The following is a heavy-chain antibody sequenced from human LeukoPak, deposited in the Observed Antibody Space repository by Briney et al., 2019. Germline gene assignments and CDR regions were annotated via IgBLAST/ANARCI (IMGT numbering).Heavy chain of an antibody. D-gene: IGHD3-22*01. CDR3: ARTASYYYDSRGYYL. J-gene: IGHJ5*02. V-gene: IGHV3-23*01. CDR1: GFTFSSYA. Sequence: GGSLRLSCAASGFTFSSYAMSWVRQAPGKGLEWVSAISGSGGSTYYADSVKGRFTISRDNSKNTLYLQMNSLRAEDTAVFYCARTASYYYDSRGYYLWGQGTLVPVSS. CDR2: ISGSGGST.